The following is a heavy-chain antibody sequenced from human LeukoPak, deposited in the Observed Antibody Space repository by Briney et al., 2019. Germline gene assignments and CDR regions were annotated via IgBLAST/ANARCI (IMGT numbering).Heavy chain of an antibody. D-gene: IGHD6-19*01. CDR2: ISSGSSYI. V-gene: IGHV3-21*01. Sequence: GGSLRPSCAASGFTFSSSWMTWVRQAPGKGLEWVSSISSGSSYIYYAGSVKGRFTISRDNSKNTLYLQMNSLRAEDTAVYYCARGARGSGWRVFDIWGQGTMVTVSS. CDR1: GFTFSSSW. CDR3: ARGARGSGWRVFDI. J-gene: IGHJ3*02.